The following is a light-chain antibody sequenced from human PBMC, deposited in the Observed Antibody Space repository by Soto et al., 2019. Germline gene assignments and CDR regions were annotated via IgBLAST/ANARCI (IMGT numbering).Light chain of an antibody. V-gene: IGKV1-5*03. CDR2: KAS. CDR1: QSINNW. CDR3: QKYNSAPLT. J-gene: IGKJ1*01. Sequence: DIQMTQSPSILSASVGDRVTITCRASQSINNWLAWFQHKPGKAPNLLIYKASSLESGVPSRFSGSGSGTEFTLTISSLQPEDVATYYCQKYNSAPLTFGQGTKVDIK.